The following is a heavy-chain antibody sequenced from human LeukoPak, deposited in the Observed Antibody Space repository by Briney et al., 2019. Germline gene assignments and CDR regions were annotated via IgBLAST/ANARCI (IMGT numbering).Heavy chain of an antibody. Sequence: SETLSLTCTVSGVSISSGGYYWSWIRQHPGKGLEWIGYIYYSGSTYYNPSLKSRVTISVDTSKNQFSLKLSSVTAADAAVYYCARGKSYYYGMDVWGQGTTVPVSS. CDR2: IYYSGST. CDR1: GVSISSGGYY. J-gene: IGHJ6*02. V-gene: IGHV4-31*03. CDR3: ARGKSYYYGMDV.